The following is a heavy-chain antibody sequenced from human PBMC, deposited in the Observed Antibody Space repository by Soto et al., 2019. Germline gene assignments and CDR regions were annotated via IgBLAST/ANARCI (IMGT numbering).Heavy chain of an antibody. D-gene: IGHD2-2*03. Sequence: PSETLSLTCTFSGDSISSYSWSLIRRPPGKGLEWIGNIHYNGNTKYSPSLKSRVTMSVDTSKNHFSLKLISVTTADTAVYFCAREGNLGRWIQPLDSWGQGTLVTVSS. CDR3: AREGNLGRWIQPLDS. CDR2: IHYNGNT. J-gene: IGHJ4*02. V-gene: IGHV4-59*01. CDR1: GDSISSYS.